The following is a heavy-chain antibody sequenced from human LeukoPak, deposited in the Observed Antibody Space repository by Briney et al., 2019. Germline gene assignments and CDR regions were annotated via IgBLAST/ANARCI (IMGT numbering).Heavy chain of an antibody. CDR2: IYWNDDK. CDR3: AHRDTAMVLTRAFDY. D-gene: IGHD5-18*01. V-gene: IGHV2-5*01. Sequence: ESGPTLVNPTQTLTLTCTFSGFSLSTSGVGVGWIRQPPGRALEWLALIYWNDDKRYSPSLKSRLTITKDTSKNQVVLTMTNMDPVDTATYYCAHRDTAMVLTRAFDYWGQGTLVTVSS. CDR1: GFSLSTSGVG. J-gene: IGHJ4*02.